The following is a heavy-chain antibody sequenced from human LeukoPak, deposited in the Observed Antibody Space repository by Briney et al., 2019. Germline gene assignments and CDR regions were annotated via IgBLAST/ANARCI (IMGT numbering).Heavy chain of an antibody. D-gene: IGHD3-16*02. CDR1: GGSSSGYY. J-gene: IGHJ5*02. Sequence: PSETLSLTCAVYGGSSSGYYWSWIRQPPGKGLEWIGEINHSGSTNYNPSLKSRVTISVDTSKNQFSLKLSSVTAADTAVYYCARNVRLGSGELSFAPFKNWFDPWGQGTLVTVSS. CDR3: ARNVRLGSGELSFAPFKNWFDP. CDR2: INHSGST. V-gene: IGHV4-34*01.